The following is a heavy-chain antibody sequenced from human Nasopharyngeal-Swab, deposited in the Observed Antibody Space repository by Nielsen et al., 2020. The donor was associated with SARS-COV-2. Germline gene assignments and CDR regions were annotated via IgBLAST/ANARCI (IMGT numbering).Heavy chain of an antibody. Sequence: WVREARGQGLEWMGGIIPIFGTANYAQKFQGRVTITADKSTSTAYMELSSLRSEDTAVYYCAREGRGSGYYYYMDVWGKGTTVTVSS. V-gene: IGHV1-69*06. J-gene: IGHJ6*03. D-gene: IGHD3-10*01. CDR3: AREGRGSGYYYYMDV. CDR2: IIPIFGTA.